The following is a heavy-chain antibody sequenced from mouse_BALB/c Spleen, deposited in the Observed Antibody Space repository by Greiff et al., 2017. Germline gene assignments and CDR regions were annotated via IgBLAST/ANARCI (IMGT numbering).Heavy chain of an antibody. Sequence: EVHLVESGGGLVKPGGSLKLSCAASGFTFSSYTMSWVRQTPEKRLEWVATISSGGSYTYYPDSVKGRFTISRDNAKNTLYLQMSSLKSEDTAMYYCTTRDTYGNYKGYAMDYWGQGTSVTVSA. CDR2: ISSGGSYT. V-gene: IGHV5-6-4*01. CDR1: GFTFSSYT. D-gene: IGHD2-10*02. CDR3: TTRDTYGNYKGYAMDY. J-gene: IGHJ4*01.